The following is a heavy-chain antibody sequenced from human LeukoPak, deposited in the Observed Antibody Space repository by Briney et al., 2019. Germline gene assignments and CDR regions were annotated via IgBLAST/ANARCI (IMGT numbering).Heavy chain of an antibody. CDR3: AKEVVRFGELAIDY. CDR2: ISYDGSNK. J-gene: IGHJ4*02. V-gene: IGHV3-30*18. CDR1: XFXXXSXX. Sequence: CAAXXFXXXSXXMHXVXQXXXXXXXXXXFISYDGSNKYYADSVKGRFTISRDNSKNTLYLQMNSLRAEDTAVYYCAKEVVRFGELAIDYWGQGTLVTVSS. D-gene: IGHD3-10*01.